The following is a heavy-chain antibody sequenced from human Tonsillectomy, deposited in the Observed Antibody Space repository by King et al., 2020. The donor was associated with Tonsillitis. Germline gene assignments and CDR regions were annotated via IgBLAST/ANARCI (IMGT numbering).Heavy chain of an antibody. V-gene: IGHV1-18*01. D-gene: IGHD3-16*01. J-gene: IGHJ3*01. CDR1: DDTFTSYG. CDR3: ASYIWGDAFDV. CDR2: INPYTDNT. Sequence: QLVQSGGEVKEPGASVKVSCQASDDTFTSYGISWVRQAPGQGLELIGWINPYTDNTNYAQNFQGRVTMTTDTSTNTAYMELMSLRSDDTAVYYCASYIWGDAFDVWGQGTMVTVSS.